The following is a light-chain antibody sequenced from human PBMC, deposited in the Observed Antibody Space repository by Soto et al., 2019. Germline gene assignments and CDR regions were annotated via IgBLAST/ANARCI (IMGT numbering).Light chain of an antibody. CDR3: QQSYSTPYS. CDR1: QSISSY. Sequence: DIQMTQSPSSLSASVGDRVTITCRATQSISSYLNWYQQKPGKAPKLLIYAASSLQSGVPSRLSGSGSGTDFTLTICSLQPEDFATYYCQQSYSTPYSFGQGTKLEIK. V-gene: IGKV1-39*01. CDR2: AAS. J-gene: IGKJ2*01.